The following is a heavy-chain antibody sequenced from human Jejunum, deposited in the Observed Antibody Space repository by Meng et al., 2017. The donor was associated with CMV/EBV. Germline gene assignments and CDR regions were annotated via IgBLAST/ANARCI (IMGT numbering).Heavy chain of an antibody. J-gene: IGHJ4*02. CDR3: ARGTGSGSWLIDS. Sequence: GFTFSSYAMHWVRQAPGKGLEWVAVIPFDGNNEHYADSVKGRFTISRDNSKNTLYLQVNSLRLEDTGVYYCARGTGSGSWLIDSWGQGTLVTVSS. V-gene: IGHV3-30*04. CDR1: GFTFSSYA. CDR2: IPFDGNNE. D-gene: IGHD6-13*01.